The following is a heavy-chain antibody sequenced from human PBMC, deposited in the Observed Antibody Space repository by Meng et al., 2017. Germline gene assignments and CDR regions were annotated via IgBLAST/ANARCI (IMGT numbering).Heavy chain of an antibody. CDR2: IDYGGST. Sequence: RLQESGPGLVRPSETLSLTCTVSGDSVTVGSHYWSWIRQPPGKGLEWIGYIDYGGSTSYNPSLRSRVTISVDTSNNQFSLKLSSATAADTAVFYCARTRGDYYFDYWGQGTLVTVSS. D-gene: IGHD3-16*01. V-gene: IGHV4-61*01. J-gene: IGHJ4*02. CDR1: GDSVTVGSHY. CDR3: ARTRGDYYFDY.